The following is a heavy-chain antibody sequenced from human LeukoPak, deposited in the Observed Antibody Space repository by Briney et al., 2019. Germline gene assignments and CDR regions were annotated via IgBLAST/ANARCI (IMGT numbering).Heavy chain of an antibody. CDR2: INHSGST. D-gene: IGHD5-24*01. Sequence: SETLSLTCAVYGGSFSGYYWSWIRQPPGKGLEWIGEINHSGSTNYNPSLKSRVTISVDTSKNQFSLKLSSVTAADTAVYYCARVGVMATITDYWGQGTLVTVSS. CDR1: GGSFSGYY. J-gene: IGHJ4*02. CDR3: ARVGVMATITDY. V-gene: IGHV4-34*01.